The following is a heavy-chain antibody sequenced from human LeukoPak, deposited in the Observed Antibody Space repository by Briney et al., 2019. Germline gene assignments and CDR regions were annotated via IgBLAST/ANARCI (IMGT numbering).Heavy chain of an antibody. J-gene: IGHJ4*02. CDR1: GGSFSGYY. D-gene: IGHD6-13*01. V-gene: IGHV4-34*01. CDR2: INHSGST. CDR3: ARGRSRGYFDY. Sequence: SETLSLTCAVYGGSFSGYYWSWIRQPPGKGLEWIGEINHSGSTNYNPSLKSRVTISVDTSKNQFSLKLSSVTAEDTAVYYCARGRSRGYFDYWGQGTLVTVSS.